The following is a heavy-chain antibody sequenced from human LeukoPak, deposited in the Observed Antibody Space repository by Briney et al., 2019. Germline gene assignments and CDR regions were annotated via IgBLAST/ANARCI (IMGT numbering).Heavy chain of an antibody. Sequence: GGSLRLSCAASGFTFSSYGMHWVRQAPGKGLELVAFIRYDGSNKYYADSVKGRFTISRDNSKNTLYLQMNSLRAEDTAVYYCAKEYPYCSSTSCYGGYWGQGTLVTVSS. CDR2: IRYDGSNK. CDR1: GFTFSSYG. J-gene: IGHJ4*02. CDR3: AKEYPYCSSTSCYGGY. D-gene: IGHD2-2*01. V-gene: IGHV3-30*02.